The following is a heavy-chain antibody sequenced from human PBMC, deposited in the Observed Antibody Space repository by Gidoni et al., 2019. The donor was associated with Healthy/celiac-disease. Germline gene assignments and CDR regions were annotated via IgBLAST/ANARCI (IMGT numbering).Heavy chain of an antibody. D-gene: IGHD2-2*03. V-gene: IGHV4-59*01. CDR2: IYYRGST. Sequence: QVQLQESGPGLVKPSETLSLTCTVPGGSISSYYWSWIRQPPGKGLEWIGYIYYRGSTNYNPSLKSRVTISVDTSKNHFSLKLSSVTAADTAVYYCARDGSSLDAFDIWGQGTMVTVSS. J-gene: IGHJ3*02. CDR1: GGSISSYY. CDR3: ARDGSSLDAFDI.